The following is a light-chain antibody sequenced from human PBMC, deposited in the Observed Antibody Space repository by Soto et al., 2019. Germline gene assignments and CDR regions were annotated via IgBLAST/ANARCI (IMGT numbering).Light chain of an antibody. J-gene: IGKJ2*01. CDR2: DAS. V-gene: IGKV3-15*01. CDR3: HQYNNWPPYT. CDR1: HSVGGN. Sequence: EIVMTQSPATLSVSPGERVTLSCRATHSVGGNLAWYQQTPGQAPRLLIYDASTRATGIPARFSGSGSGTEFTITISSLQSEDFAVYFCHQYNNWPPYTFGQGTKLEIK.